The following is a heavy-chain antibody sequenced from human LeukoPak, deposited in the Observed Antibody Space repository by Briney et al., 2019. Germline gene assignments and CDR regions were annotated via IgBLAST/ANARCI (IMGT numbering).Heavy chain of an antibody. Sequence: SQTLSLTCTVSGGSISSGSYYWSWIRQPAGKGLEWIGRIYTSGSTNYNPSLKSRVTISVDTSKNQFSLKLSSVTAADTAVYYCARAYDFWSPLGHWGQGTLVTVSS. CDR2: IYTSGST. CDR1: GGSISSGSYY. V-gene: IGHV4-61*02. CDR3: ARAYDFWSPLGH. D-gene: IGHD3-3*01. J-gene: IGHJ4*02.